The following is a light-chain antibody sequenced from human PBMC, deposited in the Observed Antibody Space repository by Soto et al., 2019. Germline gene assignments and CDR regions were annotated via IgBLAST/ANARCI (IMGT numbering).Light chain of an antibody. Sequence: QSALTQPASVSGSPGQSITISCTGTSSGVGGYNYVSWYQQHPGKAPKLMIYDVSNRPSGVSNRFSGSKSGNTASLTISGLQAEDEADYYCSSYTSSSTLYVFGTGTQLTVL. CDR1: SSGVGGYNY. CDR3: SSYTSSSTLYV. J-gene: IGLJ1*01. V-gene: IGLV2-14*01. CDR2: DVS.